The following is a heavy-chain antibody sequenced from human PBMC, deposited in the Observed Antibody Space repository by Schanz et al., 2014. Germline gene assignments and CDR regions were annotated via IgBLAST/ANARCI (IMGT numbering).Heavy chain of an antibody. CDR1: GFTLSSYG. J-gene: IGHJ4*02. CDR2: IGGSGDST. Sequence: QVQLVESGGGVVQPGRSLRLSCSASGFTLSSYGMHWVRQAPGKGLEWVSGIGGSGDSTHYADSVKGRVTISRDNAENSLYLQMNSLRAEDTALYYCARDSGSSSWYPSDYWGQGTLVTVSS. V-gene: IGHV3-NL1*01. D-gene: IGHD6-13*01. CDR3: ARDSGSSSWYPSDY.